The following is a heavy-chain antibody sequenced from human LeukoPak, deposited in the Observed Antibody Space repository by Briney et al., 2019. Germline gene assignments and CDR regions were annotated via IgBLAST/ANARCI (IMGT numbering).Heavy chain of an antibody. CDR1: GFTFSSYA. V-gene: IGHV3-23*01. CDR3: AKQGYCSGGSCYPWYFDY. J-gene: IGHJ4*02. CDR2: ISGSGGST. D-gene: IGHD2-15*01. Sequence: GGSLRLSCAASGFTFSSYAMNWVRQAPGKGLEWVSTISGSGGSTYYADSVKGRFTISRDNSKNTLYLQMNSLRAGDTAVYHCAKQGYCSGGSCYPWYFDYWGQGTLVTVSS.